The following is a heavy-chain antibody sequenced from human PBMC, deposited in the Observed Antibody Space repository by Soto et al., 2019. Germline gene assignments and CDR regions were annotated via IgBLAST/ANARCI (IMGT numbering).Heavy chain of an antibody. CDR3: AKDLSALVDP. CDR2: ISYDGSNK. J-gene: IGHJ5*02. V-gene: IGHV3-30*18. CDR1: GFTFSSYG. D-gene: IGHD6-25*01. Sequence: GGSLRLSCAASGFTFSSYGMHWVRQAPGKGLEWVAVISYDGSNKYYADSVKGRFTISRDNSKNTLYLQMNSLRAEDTAVYYCAKDLSALVDPWGQGTLVTVSS.